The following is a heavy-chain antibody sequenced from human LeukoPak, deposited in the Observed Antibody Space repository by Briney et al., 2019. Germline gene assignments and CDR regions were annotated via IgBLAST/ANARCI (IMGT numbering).Heavy chain of an antibody. CDR2: INHSGST. V-gene: IGHV4-34*01. CDR3: ARNLGYCSGGSCYSSDYGMDV. CDR1: GGSFSGYY. D-gene: IGHD2-15*01. J-gene: IGHJ6*02. Sequence: SETLSLTCGVYGGSFSGYYWSWIRQPPGKGLEWIGEINHSGSTNYNPSLKSRVTISVDTSKNQFSLKLSSVTAADTAVYYCARNLGYCSGGSCYSSDYGMDVWGQGTTVTVSS.